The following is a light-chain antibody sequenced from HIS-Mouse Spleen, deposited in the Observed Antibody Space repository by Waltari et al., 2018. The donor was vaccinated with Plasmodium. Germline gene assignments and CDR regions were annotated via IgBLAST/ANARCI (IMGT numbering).Light chain of an antibody. CDR3: CSYAGSSTYV. CDR1: SSDVGSYNL. V-gene: IGLV2-23*01. CDR2: EGS. J-gene: IGLJ1*01. Sequence: QSALTQPASVSGSPGQSITIPCTGTSSDVGSYNLSSWYQQLPGKAPKLMSYEGSKRPSGVSNRFSGSKSGNTASLTISGLQAEDEADYYCCSYAGSSTYVFGTGTKVTVL.